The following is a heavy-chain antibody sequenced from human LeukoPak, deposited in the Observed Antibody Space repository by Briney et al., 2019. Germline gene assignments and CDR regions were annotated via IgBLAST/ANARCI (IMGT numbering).Heavy chain of an antibody. D-gene: IGHD2-15*01. CDR1: GDSISNYY. Sequence: SETLSLTCTVSGDSISNYYWSWIRQPPGKGLEWIGEINHSGSTNYNPSLKSRVTISVDTSKNQFSLKLSSVTAADTAVYYCARQNLYCSGGSCYEAYYYYYMDVWGKGTTVTISS. J-gene: IGHJ6*03. V-gene: IGHV4-34*01. CDR2: INHSGST. CDR3: ARQNLYCSGGSCYEAYYYYYMDV.